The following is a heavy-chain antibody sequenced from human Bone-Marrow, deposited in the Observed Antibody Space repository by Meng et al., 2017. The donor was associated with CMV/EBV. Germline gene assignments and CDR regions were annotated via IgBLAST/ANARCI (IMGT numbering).Heavy chain of an antibody. CDR2: LNQSGNT. V-gene: IGHV4-34*01. D-gene: IGHD1-26*01. CDR3: ARGRGGTYTPLDN. Sequence: SETLSPTCAVYGGSFSGYYWSWIRQPPGKGLEWIGELNQSGNTNYNPSLKSRVTISLDTSRNQFSLKVNSVTAADTAVYFCARGRGGTYTPLDNWGQGTLVTVSS. CDR1: GGSFSGYY. J-gene: IGHJ4*02.